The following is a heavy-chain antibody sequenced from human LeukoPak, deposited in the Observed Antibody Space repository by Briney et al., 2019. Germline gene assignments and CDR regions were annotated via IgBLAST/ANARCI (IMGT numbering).Heavy chain of an antibody. CDR3: ARESAVAGSWYFDL. CDR1: GFPFSDYY. D-gene: IGHD6-19*01. CDR2: MSTSGNTI. Sequence: GGSLRLSCAASGFPFSDYYMSWIRQAPGKGLEWVAYMSTSGNTIYYGDSVKGRFTISRDNAKNSLYLQMNSLRAEDTAVYYCARESAVAGSWYFDLWGRGTLVTVSS. J-gene: IGHJ2*01. V-gene: IGHV3-11*04.